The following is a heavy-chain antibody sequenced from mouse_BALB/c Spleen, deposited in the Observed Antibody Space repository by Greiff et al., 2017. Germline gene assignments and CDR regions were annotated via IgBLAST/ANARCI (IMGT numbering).Heavy chain of an antibody. Sequence: EVKLVESGGGLVQPGGSRKLSCAASGFTFSSFGMHWVRQAPEKGLEWVAYISSGSSTIYYADTVKGRFTISRDNPKNTLFLQMTSLRSEDTAMYYCARWGVRYWYFDVWGAGTTVTVSS. CDR1: GFTFSSFG. CDR2: ISSGSSTI. D-gene: IGHD2-14*01. V-gene: IGHV5-17*02. J-gene: IGHJ1*01. CDR3: ARWGVRYWYFDV.